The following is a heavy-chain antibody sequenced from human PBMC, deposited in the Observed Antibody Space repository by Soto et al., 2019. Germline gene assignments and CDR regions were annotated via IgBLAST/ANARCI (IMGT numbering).Heavy chain of an antibody. CDR3: ARDLPRNYSPFFDY. CDR2: IYYSGST. V-gene: IGHV4-59*12. J-gene: IGHJ4*02. D-gene: IGHD1-7*01. Sequence: SETLSLTCTVSGGSISSYYWSWIRQPPGKGLEWIGYIYYSGSTNYNPSLKSRVTISVDTSKNQFSLKLSSVTAADTAVYYCARDLPRNYSPFFDYWGQGTLVTVSS. CDR1: GGSISSYY.